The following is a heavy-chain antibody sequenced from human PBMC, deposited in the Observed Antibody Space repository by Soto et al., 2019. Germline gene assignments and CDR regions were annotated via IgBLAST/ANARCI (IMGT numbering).Heavy chain of an antibody. CDR3: VKDMPAQLPFDF. CDR2: ISYDGSNK. D-gene: IGHD2-2*01. Sequence: GGSLRLSCAASGFTFNIHAMHWVRQAPGKGLEWVAVISYDGSNKYHADSVKGRFTISRDNYKNTLYLQMNSLRVEDTAIYYCVKDMPAQLPFDFWGQGTLVTAPQ. V-gene: IGHV3-30*18. CDR1: GFTFNIHA. J-gene: IGHJ4*02.